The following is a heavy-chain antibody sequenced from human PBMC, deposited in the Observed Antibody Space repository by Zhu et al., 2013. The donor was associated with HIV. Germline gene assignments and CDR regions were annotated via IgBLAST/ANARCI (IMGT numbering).Heavy chain of an antibody. CDR2: INPYTGAT. V-gene: IGHV1-2*02. CDR3: ARDHQSSMARGVKFDY. CDR1: GYTFTDYF. Sequence: HVQLVHSGTEVKRPGASVKVSCMASGYTFTDYFLHWVRQTPEQGLEWMGWINPYTGATNYAQKFQGRVTMTRDTSMSTAYMELSRVTSDDTAVYYCARDHQSSMARGVKFDYWGQGTLVTVSS. J-gene: IGHJ4*02. D-gene: IGHD3-10*01.